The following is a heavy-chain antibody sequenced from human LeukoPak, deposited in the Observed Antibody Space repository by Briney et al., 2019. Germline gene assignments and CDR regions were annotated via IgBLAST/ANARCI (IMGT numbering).Heavy chain of an antibody. V-gene: IGHV1-8*01. J-gene: IGHJ4*02. Sequence: ASLKGSCKASGYTFTSYDINGVRHATGQGLEWMGWMNPNSGNTGYAQKFQGRVTMTRNTSISTAYMELSSLRSEDTAVYYCALWVDSGYVDWGQGTLVTVSS. CDR2: MNPNSGNT. D-gene: IGHD5-12*01. CDR1: GYTFTSYD. CDR3: ALWVDSGYVD.